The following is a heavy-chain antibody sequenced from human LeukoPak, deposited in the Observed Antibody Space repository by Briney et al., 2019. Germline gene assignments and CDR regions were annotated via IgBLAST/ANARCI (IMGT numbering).Heavy chain of an antibody. CDR3: ASHYYGMDV. CDR1: GGSTSSSSYY. J-gene: IGHJ6*02. CDR2: IYYSGST. V-gene: IGHV4-39*01. Sequence: SETLSLTCTVSGGSTSSSSYYWGWIRQPPGKGLEWIGSIYYSGSTYYNPSLKSRVTISADTSKNQFSLKVRSVTAADTAVYYCASHYYGMDVWGQGTTVTVSS.